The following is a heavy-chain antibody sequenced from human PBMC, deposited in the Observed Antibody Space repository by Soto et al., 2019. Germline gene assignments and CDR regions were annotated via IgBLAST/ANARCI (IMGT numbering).Heavy chain of an antibody. CDR1: GYTFTGYY. D-gene: IGHD4-17*01. Sequence: ASVKVSCKASGYTFTGYYMHWVRQAPGQGLEWMGWINPNSGGTNYAQKFQGWVTMTRDTSISTAYMELSRLRSDDTAVYYCARDPGRTTVTESDAFDIWGQGTMVTVSS. J-gene: IGHJ3*02. CDR2: INPNSGGT. V-gene: IGHV1-2*04. CDR3: ARDPGRTTVTESDAFDI.